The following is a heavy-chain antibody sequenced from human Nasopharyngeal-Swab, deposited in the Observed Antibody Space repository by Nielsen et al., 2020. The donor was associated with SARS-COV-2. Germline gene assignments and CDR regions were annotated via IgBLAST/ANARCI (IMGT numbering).Heavy chain of an antibody. CDR3: ASQIAARFDY. D-gene: IGHD6-6*01. CDR2: IYHSGST. J-gene: IGHJ4*02. V-gene: IGHV4-4*02. Sequence: WIRQPPGKGLEWIGEIYHSGSTNYNPSLKSRVTISVDKSKNQFSLKLSSVTAADTAVYYSASQIAARFDYWGQGTLVTVSS.